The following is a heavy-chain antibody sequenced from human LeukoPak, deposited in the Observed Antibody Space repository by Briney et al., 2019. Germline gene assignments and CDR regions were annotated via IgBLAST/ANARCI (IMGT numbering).Heavy chain of an antibody. V-gene: IGHV3-49*04. D-gene: IGHD3-9*01. CDR1: GFTFHHYG. CDR3: SRVTILSCSKGVENYYYYMDV. CDR2: ILSNTYGGTT. Sequence: SLRLSCKASGFTFHHYGFSWVRQAPGKGLEWVGLILSNTYGGTTDYAASVKGRCTISRDDSNGVAFLQMSSLKTEDTAVYYCSRVTILSCSKGVENYYYYMDVWGKGTTVIISS. J-gene: IGHJ6*03.